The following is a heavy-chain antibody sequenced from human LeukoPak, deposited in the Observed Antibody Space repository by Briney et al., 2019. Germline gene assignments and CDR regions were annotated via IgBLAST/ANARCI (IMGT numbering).Heavy chain of an antibody. CDR1: GGSISSYY. J-gene: IGHJ3*02. V-gene: IGHV4-59*01. CDR3: ARGGNYDILTGSLGAFDI. Sequence: PSETLSLTCTVSGGSISSYYWSWIRQPPGKGLEWIGYIYYSGSINYNPSLKSRVTISVDTSKNQFSLKLSSVTAADTAVYYCARGGNYDILTGSLGAFDIWGQGTMVTVSS. CDR2: IYYSGSI. D-gene: IGHD3-9*01.